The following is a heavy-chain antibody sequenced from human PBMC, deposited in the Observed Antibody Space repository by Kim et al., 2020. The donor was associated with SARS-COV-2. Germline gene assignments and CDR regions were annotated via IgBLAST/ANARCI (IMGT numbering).Heavy chain of an antibody. CDR3: ASGWLRPSGPQEFRH. V-gene: IGHV1-69*13. CDR1: GGTFSSYG. CDR2: IIPILSTA. D-gene: IGHD2-2*03. J-gene: IGHJ1*01. Sequence: SVKVSCKVSGGTFSSYGITWVRQAPGQGLEWMGGIIPILSTAKYAQKFQGRITITADESTSTAYMELSSLRSEDTAMYYCASGWLRPSGPQEFRHWGQGTLVTVSS.